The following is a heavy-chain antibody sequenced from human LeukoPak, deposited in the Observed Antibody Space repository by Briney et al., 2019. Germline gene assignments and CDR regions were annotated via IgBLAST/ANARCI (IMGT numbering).Heavy chain of an antibody. V-gene: IGHV3-33*08. J-gene: IGHJ6*02. CDR2: IWYDGSNK. D-gene: IGHD3-9*01. CDR1: GFSFSRHN. CDR3: ARDEMDILTGYYIPPSLYGMDV. Sequence: PGGSLRLSCAASGFSFSRHNMNWVRQAPGKGLEWVAVIWYDGSNKYYADSVKGRFTISRDNSKNTLYLQMNSLRAEDTAVYYCARDEMDILTGYYIPPSLYGMDVWGQGTTVTVSS.